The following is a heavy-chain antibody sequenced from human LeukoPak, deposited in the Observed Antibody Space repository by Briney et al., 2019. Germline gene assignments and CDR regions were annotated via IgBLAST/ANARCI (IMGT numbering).Heavy chain of an antibody. CDR3: ARTPPEGYNSEFDY. CDR1: GYTLTELS. Sequence: ASVKVSCKVSGYTLTELSMHWVRQAPGKGLEWMGGFDPEDGETIYAQKFQGRVTMTRDTSTSTVYMELSSLRSEDTAVYYCARTPPEGYNSEFDYWGQGTLVTVSS. D-gene: IGHD5-24*01. V-gene: IGHV1-24*01. J-gene: IGHJ4*02. CDR2: FDPEDGET.